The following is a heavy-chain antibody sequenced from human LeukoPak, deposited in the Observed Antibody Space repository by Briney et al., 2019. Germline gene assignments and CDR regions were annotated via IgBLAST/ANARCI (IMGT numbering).Heavy chain of an antibody. CDR1: GFIFSSYA. D-gene: IGHD2-2*01. Sequence: PGGSLRLSCAASGFIFSSYAMSWVRQAPGKGLEWVSAISGSGGSTYYADSVKGRFTISRDNSKNTLYLQMNSLRAEDTAVYYCAKGGYCSSTSCYPADAFDIWGQGTMVTVSS. CDR2: ISGSGGST. CDR3: AKGGYCSSTSCYPADAFDI. V-gene: IGHV3-23*01. J-gene: IGHJ3*02.